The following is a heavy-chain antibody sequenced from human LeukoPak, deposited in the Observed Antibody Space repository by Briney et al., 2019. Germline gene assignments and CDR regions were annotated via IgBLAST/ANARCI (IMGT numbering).Heavy chain of an antibody. CDR2: ISGNGGIT. CDR1: GFTFSNSA. D-gene: IGHD4-23*01. Sequence: GGSLRLSCAASGFTFSNSAMSWVRQAPGKGLEWVSAISGNGGITYYADSVKGQFTISRDNPKNTLYLQMNTLRADDTAVYYCAKKSPYGGADYWGQGTLVTVSS. CDR3: AKKSPYGGADY. J-gene: IGHJ4*02. V-gene: IGHV3-23*01.